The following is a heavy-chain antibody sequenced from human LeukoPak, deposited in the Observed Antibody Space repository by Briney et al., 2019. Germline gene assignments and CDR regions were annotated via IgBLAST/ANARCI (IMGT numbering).Heavy chain of an antibody. CDR2: IRYDGSNK. D-gene: IGHD3-3*01. CDR3: AKDAVRFLEWYYFDY. V-gene: IGHV3-30*02. J-gene: IGHJ4*02. CDR1: GFTFSSYG. Sequence: GGSLRLSCAASGFTFSSYGMHWVRQAPGKGLEWVAFIRYDGSNKDYADSVKGRFTISRDNSKNTLYLQMNTLRAEDTAVYYCAKDAVRFLEWYYFDYWGQGTLVTVSS.